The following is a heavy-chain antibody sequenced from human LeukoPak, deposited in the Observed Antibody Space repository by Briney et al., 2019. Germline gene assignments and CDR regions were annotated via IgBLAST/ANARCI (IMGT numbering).Heavy chain of an antibody. CDR3: AKEATVPFDY. D-gene: IGHD4-17*01. CDR1: GFTFSSYG. Sequence: GGPLRLSCAASGFTFSSYGMHWVRQAPGKGLEWVAVISYDGSNKYYADSVKGRFTISRDNSKNTLYLQMNSLRAEDTAVYYCAKEATVPFDYWGQGTLVTVSS. J-gene: IGHJ4*02. CDR2: ISYDGSNK. V-gene: IGHV3-30*18.